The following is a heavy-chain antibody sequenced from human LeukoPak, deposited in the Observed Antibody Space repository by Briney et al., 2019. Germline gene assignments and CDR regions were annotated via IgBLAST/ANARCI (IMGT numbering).Heavy chain of an antibody. CDR2: IIPIFGTA. D-gene: IGHD1-14*01. Sequence: SVKVSCKASGGTFSSYAISWVRQAPGQGLEWMVGIIPIFGTANYAQKFQGRVTITADESTSTAYMELSSLRSEDTAVYYCARDWDSEVFWFDPWGQGTLVTVSS. CDR3: ARDWDSEVFWFDP. CDR1: GGTFSSYA. V-gene: IGHV1-69*13. J-gene: IGHJ5*02.